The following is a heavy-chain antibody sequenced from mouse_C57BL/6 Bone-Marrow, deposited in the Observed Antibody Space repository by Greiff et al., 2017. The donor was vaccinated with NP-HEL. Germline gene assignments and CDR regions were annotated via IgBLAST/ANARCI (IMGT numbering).Heavy chain of an antibody. CDR1: GFTFSSYG. V-gene: IGHV5-6*01. Sequence: EVKLMESGGDLVKPGGSLKLSCAASGFTFSSYGMSWVRQTPDKRLEWVATISSGGSYTYYPDSVKGRFTISRDNAKNTLYLQMSSLKSEDTAMYCCARGNYSKYPGGQGTTLTVSS. CDR3: ARGNYSKYP. J-gene: IGHJ2*01. D-gene: IGHD2-5*01. CDR2: ISSGGSYT.